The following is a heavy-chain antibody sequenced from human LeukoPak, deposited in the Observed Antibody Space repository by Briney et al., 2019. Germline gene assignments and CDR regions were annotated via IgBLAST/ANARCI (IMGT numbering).Heavy chain of an antibody. CDR3: AKTRGYCSGGSCYSDY. Sequence: GWSLSLSCAASGCTFSSYAMSWVRQAPGKGLEWVSAISGSGGSTYYADSVKGRFTISRDNSKKTLYLQMNSLRAEDTAAYYCAKTRGYCSGGSCYSDYWGQGTLVTVSS. CDR2: ISGSGGST. J-gene: IGHJ4*02. D-gene: IGHD2-15*01. V-gene: IGHV3-23*01. CDR1: GCTFSSYA.